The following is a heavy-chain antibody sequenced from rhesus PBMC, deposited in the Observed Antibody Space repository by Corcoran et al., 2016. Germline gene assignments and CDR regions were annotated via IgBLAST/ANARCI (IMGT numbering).Heavy chain of an antibody. CDR3: ARDVYSYGGGYSLDV. D-gene: IGHD5-36*01. CDR2: IYGSGGST. J-gene: IGHJ5-2*02. CDR1: GASISRNY. Sequence: QVQLQESGPGLVKPSETLPLTCAVAGASISRNYWSWIRQAPGKGLEWIGRIYGSGGSTDYNPSLKSRVTISIDTSKNQFSLKLSSVTAADTAVYYCARDVYSYGGGYSLDVWGRGVLVTVSS. V-gene: IGHV4S2*01.